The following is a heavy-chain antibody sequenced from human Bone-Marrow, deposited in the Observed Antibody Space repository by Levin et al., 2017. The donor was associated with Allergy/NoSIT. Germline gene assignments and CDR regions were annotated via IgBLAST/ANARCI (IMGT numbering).Heavy chain of an antibody. CDR1: GFTVSNFY. J-gene: IGHJ5*02. CDR2: IYSGGST. Sequence: GESLKISCAASGFTVSNFYLSWVRQAPGKGLEWVSVIYSGGSTYYADSVKDRFTISRDNSKNTLYLQMNSLRAEDTALYYCAANLPFDPWGQGTLVTVSS. V-gene: IGHV3-66*01. CDR3: AANLPFDP. D-gene: IGHD2-2*01.